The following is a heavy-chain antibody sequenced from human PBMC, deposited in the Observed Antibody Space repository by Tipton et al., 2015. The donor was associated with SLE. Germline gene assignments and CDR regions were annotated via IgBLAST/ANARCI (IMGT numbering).Heavy chain of an antibody. Sequence: SLRLSCAASGFTFDDYAMHWVRQAPGKGLVWVSRINSDGTSTTYADSVKGRFTISRDNAKNTLYLQMNSLGVEDTAVYYCARVRSGNYYDYWGQGTLVTVSS. CDR1: GFTFDDYA. V-gene: IGHV3-74*01. CDR3: ARVRSGNYYDY. J-gene: IGHJ4*02. D-gene: IGHD1-26*01. CDR2: INSDGTST.